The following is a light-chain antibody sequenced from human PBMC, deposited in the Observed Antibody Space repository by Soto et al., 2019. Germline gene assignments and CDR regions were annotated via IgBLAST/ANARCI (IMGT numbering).Light chain of an antibody. CDR2: EVS. V-gene: IGLV2-23*02. CDR3: CSYAGSSSYV. J-gene: IGLJ1*01. Sequence: SVLTPSASVSGSPGQSITISCTGTSSDVGSYNLVSWYQQHPGKAPKLMIYEVSKRPSGVSNRFSGSKSGNTASLTISGLQAEDEADYDCCSYAGSSSYVVGTGTKVTVL. CDR1: SSDVGSYNL.